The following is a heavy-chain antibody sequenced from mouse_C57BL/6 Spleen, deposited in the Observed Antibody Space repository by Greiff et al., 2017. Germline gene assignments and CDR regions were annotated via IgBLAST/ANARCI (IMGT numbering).Heavy chain of an antibody. CDR2: IRNKANNHAT. D-gene: IGHD2-4*01. J-gene: IGHJ4*01. Sequence: EVKVEESGGGLVQPGGSMKLSCAASVFTFCDAWMDWVRQSPEKGLEWVAEIRNKANNHATYYAESVKGRFTISRDDSKSSVYLQMNSLRAEDTGIYDCTRNGDDYGGYYAMDYWGQGTSVTVSS. V-gene: IGHV6-6*01. CDR1: VFTFCDAW. CDR3: TRNGDDYGGYYAMDY.